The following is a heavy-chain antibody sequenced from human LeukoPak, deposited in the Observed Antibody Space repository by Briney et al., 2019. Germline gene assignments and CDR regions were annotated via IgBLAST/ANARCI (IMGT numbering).Heavy chain of an antibody. CDR3: AKASSPVVDTISWGPKKRISNYFDS. Sequence: PGGSLRLSCAASGFTFSSYGMPWVRQAPGKGLEWVAVISYDGSNKYYADSVKGRFTISRDNSKNTLYLQMNSLRAEDTAVYYCAKASSPVVDTISWGPKKRISNYFDSWGQGTLVTVSS. D-gene: IGHD2-15*01. CDR1: GFTFSSYG. V-gene: IGHV3-30*18. CDR2: ISYDGSNK. J-gene: IGHJ4*02.